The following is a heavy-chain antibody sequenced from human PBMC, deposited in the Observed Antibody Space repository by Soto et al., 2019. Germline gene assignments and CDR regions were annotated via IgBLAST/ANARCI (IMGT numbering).Heavy chain of an antibody. J-gene: IGHJ6*03. CDR1: GYTFTSYD. V-gene: IGHV1-8*01. D-gene: IGHD3-9*01. CDR3: ARWFTYYDILTGYYRNYYYYYMDV. Sequence: VKVSCKASGYTFTSYDINWVRQATGQGLEWMGWMNPNSGNTGYAQKFQGRVTMTRNTSISTAYMELSSLRSEDTAVYYCARWFTYYDILTGYYRNYYYYYMDVWGKGTTVTVSS. CDR2: MNPNSGNT.